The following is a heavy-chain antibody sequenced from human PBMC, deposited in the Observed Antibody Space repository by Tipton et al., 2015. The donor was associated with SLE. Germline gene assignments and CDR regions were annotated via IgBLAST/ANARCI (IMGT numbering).Heavy chain of an antibody. J-gene: IGHJ6*03. CDR3: ARGGLGVSYYYYMDV. Sequence: TLSLTCGVNGGSFSGYFWSWIRQAPGRGLEWIGEINHSGSTNYNPSLKSRVTTSVDTSKNQFSLKLSSVTAADTAVYYCARGGLGVSYYYYMDVWGKGTTVTVSS. CDR2: INHSGST. D-gene: IGHD1-26*01. CDR1: GGSFSGYF. V-gene: IGHV4-34*01.